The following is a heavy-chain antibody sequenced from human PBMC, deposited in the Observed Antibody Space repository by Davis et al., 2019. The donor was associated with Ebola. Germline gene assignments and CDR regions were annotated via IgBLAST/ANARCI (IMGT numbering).Heavy chain of an antibody. Sequence: GESLKISCAASGFTFSSYAMSWVRQAPGKGLERVSAISGSGGSTYYADSVKGRFTISRDNSKNTLYLQMNSLRAEDTAVYYCAKVRSYDAFDIWGQGTMVTVSS. D-gene: IGHD3-3*01. CDR1: GFTFSSYA. CDR2: ISGSGGST. V-gene: IGHV3-23*01. CDR3: AKVRSYDAFDI. J-gene: IGHJ3*02.